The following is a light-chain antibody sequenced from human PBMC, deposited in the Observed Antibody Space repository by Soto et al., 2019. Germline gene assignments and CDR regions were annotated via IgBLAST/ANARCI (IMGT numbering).Light chain of an antibody. CDR1: QSVRSY. J-gene: IGKJ1*01. Sequence: EIVLTQSPATLSLSPGERVTLTCRASQSVRSYLAWYQQKPGQAPRLLIYDTSNRATGIPARFSGSGSGTDFTLTISSLEPEDFAVYYCQQRSNWPWTFGQGTKMEIK. V-gene: IGKV3-11*01. CDR3: QQRSNWPWT. CDR2: DTS.